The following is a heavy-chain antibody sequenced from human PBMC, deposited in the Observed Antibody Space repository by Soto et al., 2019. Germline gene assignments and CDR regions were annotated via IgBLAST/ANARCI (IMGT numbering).Heavy chain of an antibody. V-gene: IGHV3-7*01. CDR3: AREYDILTGYYSGVSYFDY. CDR2: IKQDGSEK. J-gene: IGHJ4*02. D-gene: IGHD3-9*01. CDR1: GFTFSSYW. Sequence: GGSLRLSCAASGFTFSSYWMTWVRQAPGKGLEWVANIKQDGSEKYYVDSVKGRFTISRDNAENSLYLKMNSLRAEDTAVYYCAREYDILTGYYSGVSYFDYWGQGT.